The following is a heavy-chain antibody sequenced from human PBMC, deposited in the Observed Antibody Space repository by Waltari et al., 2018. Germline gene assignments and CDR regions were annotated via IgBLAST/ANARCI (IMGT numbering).Heavy chain of an antibody. CDR2: IYYSGGT. Sequence: QVQLQESGPGLVKPSETLSLTCTVSGGSISSYYWSWIRQPPGTGLEWIGYIYYSGGTNHNPSLKSRVTISVYTSKNQFSLKLSSVTAADTAVYYCARVTYYYDSSGYYYVSDTPYFDYWGQGTLVTVSS. CDR3: ARVTYYYDSSGYYYVSDTPYFDY. CDR1: GGSISSYY. V-gene: IGHV4-59*01. J-gene: IGHJ4*02. D-gene: IGHD3-22*01.